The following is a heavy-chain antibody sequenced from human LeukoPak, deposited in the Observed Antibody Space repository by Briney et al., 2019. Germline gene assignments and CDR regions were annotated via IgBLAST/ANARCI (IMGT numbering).Heavy chain of an antibody. D-gene: IGHD1-14*01. CDR1: AYTFTDYY. V-gene: IGHV1-2*06. CDR3: ATTSGYFYY. J-gene: IGHJ4*02. CDR2: INSSSGDT. Sequence: ASVKVSCKASAYTFTDYYVHWVRQAPGQGLEWMGRINSSSGDTNYAQNFQGRVTMTRDTSISTAYMELSRLRSDDTAVYYCATTSGYFYYWGQGTLVTVSS.